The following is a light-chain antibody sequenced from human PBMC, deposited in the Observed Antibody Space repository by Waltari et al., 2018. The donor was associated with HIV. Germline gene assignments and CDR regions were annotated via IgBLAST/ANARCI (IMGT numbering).Light chain of an antibody. CDR2: GAS. J-gene: IGKJ1*01. V-gene: IGKV3-15*01. Sequence: EIVMTQSPATLSVSPGERATLSCRTSQGVSSNLAWYQQKPGQAPSLLIYGASTRATGIPARFSGSGSGTEFTLTISSLQSEDFAVYYCQQYNNWPPTFGQGTKVEIK. CDR3: QQYNNWPPT. CDR1: QGVSSN.